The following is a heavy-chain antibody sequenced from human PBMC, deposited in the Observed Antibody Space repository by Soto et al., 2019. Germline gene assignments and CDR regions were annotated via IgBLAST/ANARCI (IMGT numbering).Heavy chain of an antibody. J-gene: IGHJ4*02. Sequence: SETLSLTCTVSGGSITTGGYYWSWIRQLPGKGLEWIGHRYYSESTYYNPSLKSRVSISLDTSKNQFSLKLSFVTAADTAMYYCAKTKCSGGSCYSWSLDYWGQGTPVTVSS. CDR3: AKTKCSGGSCYSWSLDY. CDR2: RYYSEST. CDR1: GGSITTGGYY. V-gene: IGHV4-31*03. D-gene: IGHD2-15*01.